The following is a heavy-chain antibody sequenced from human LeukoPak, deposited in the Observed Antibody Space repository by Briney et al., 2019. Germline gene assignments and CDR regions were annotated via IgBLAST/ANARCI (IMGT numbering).Heavy chain of an antibody. CDR1: GYSFTSYW. CDR2: IDPSDSYT. D-gene: IGHD4-17*01. J-gene: IGHJ6*04. CDR3: ARHDYGDLLNYYGMDV. V-gene: IGHV5-10-1*01. Sequence: GESLKISCKGSGYSFTSYWISWVRQMPGKGLEWMGRIDPSDSYTNYSPSFQGHVTISADKSISTAYLQWSSLKASDTAMYYCARHDYGDLLNYYGMDVWGKGTTVTVSS.